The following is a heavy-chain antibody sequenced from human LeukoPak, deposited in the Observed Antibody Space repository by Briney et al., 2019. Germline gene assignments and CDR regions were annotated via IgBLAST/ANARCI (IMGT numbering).Heavy chain of an antibody. J-gene: IGHJ4*02. Sequence: PSETLSLTCTVSGGSISSYYWSWIRQPPGKGLEWIGYIYYTGSTNYNPSLKSRVTISVDTSTNQFSLKLDSVTAADPAVYYCARGAYIWGTSYYFDYWGQGTLVTVSS. V-gene: IGHV4-59*01. CDR2: IYYTGST. CDR3: ARGAYIWGTSYYFDY. D-gene: IGHD3-16*01. CDR1: GGSISSYY.